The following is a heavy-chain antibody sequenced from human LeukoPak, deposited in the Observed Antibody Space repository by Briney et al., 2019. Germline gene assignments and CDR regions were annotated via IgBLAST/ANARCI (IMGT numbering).Heavy chain of an antibody. D-gene: IGHD1-26*01. CDR2: ISAYNGNT. J-gene: IGHJ6*02. Sequence: ASVKVSCKASGYTFTSFGISWVRQAPGQGLEWMGCISAYNGNTKSAQRFQGRVTMTTDTSTSTAYMELRSLRSDDTAVYYCARDLVRGRRKWENNGMDVWGQGTRVTVSS. CDR1: GYTFTSFG. CDR3: ARDLVRGRRKWENNGMDV. V-gene: IGHV1-18*01.